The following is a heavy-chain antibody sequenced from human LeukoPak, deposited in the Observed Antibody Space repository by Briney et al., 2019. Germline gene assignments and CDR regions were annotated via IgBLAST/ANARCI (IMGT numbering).Heavy chain of an antibody. D-gene: IGHD3-22*01. V-gene: IGHV3-48*04. Sequence: GGSLRLSCAASGFTFSNYWMGWVRQARGKGVEWVSYISSSGSTIYYADSVKGRFTISRDNAKNSLYLQMNSLRAEDTAVYYCARGSNYYDSSLDYWGQGTLVTVSS. CDR1: GFTFSNYW. CDR3: ARGSNYYDSSLDY. J-gene: IGHJ4*02. CDR2: ISSSGSTI.